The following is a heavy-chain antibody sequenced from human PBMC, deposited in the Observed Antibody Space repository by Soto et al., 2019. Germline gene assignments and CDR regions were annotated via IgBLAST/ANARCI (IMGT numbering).Heavy chain of an antibody. CDR1: GYTFTSYG. CDR2: ISAYNGNT. CDR3: ARSRSSWVRSDFDY. D-gene: IGHD6-13*01. J-gene: IGHJ4*02. Sequence: GASVKVSCKASGYTFTSYGISWVRQAPGQGLEWMGWISAYNGNTNYAQSLQGRVTMTTDTSTSTAYMELRGLRSDDTAVYYCARSRSSWVRSDFDYWGQGTLVTVSS. V-gene: IGHV1-18*01.